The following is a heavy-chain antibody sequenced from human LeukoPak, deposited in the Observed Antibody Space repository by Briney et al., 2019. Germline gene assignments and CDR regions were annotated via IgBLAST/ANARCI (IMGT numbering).Heavy chain of an antibody. CDR1: GFTFSSYW. Sequence: GGSLRLSCAASGFTFSSYWMSWVRQAPGKGLEWVANIKQDGSEKYYVDAAKGRFTISRDNAKNSLYLQMNSLTAEDTAVYYCTRDGYYYGSGSYPGTVYGAFDIWGKGTMVSVST. CDR3: TRDGYYYGSGSYPGTVYGAFDI. D-gene: IGHD3-10*01. J-gene: IGHJ3*02. CDR2: IKQDGSEK. V-gene: IGHV3-7*01.